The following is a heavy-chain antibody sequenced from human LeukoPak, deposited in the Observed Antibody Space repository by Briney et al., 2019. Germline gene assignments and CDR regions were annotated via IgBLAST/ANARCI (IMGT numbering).Heavy chain of an antibody. J-gene: IGHJ3*02. Sequence: GGSLRLSCAASGFTFAIHAMTWVRQAPGKGLEWVSSIYSTTTYIYYADSVKGRFTISRDNAENSLYLQMNSLRAEDTAVYYCARDQFIHAFDIWGQGTMVTVSS. CDR2: IYSTTTYI. D-gene: IGHD5-24*01. CDR1: GFTFAIHA. CDR3: ARDQFIHAFDI. V-gene: IGHV3-21*01.